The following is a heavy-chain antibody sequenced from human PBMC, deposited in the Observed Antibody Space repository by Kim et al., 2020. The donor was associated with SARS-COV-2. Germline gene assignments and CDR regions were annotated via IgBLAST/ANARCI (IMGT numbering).Heavy chain of an antibody. J-gene: IGHJ6*02. V-gene: IGHV1-58*01. CDR1: GFTFTSSA. D-gene: IGHD2-2*01. CDR3: AAESESHYCSSTSCYEYYSHGDTYYGMDV. Sequence: SVKVSCKASGFTFTSSAVQWVRQARGQRLEWIGWIVVGSGNTNYAQKFQERVTITRDMSTSTAYMELSSLRSEDTAVYYCAAESESHYCSSTSCYEYYSHGDTYYGMDVWGQGTTVTVSS. CDR2: IVVGSGNT.